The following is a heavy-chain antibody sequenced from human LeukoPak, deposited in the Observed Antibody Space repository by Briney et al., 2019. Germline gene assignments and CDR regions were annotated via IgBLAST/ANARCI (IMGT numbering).Heavy chain of an antibody. D-gene: IGHD1-7*01. CDR3: ARDAGTTLSNWFDP. J-gene: IGHJ5*02. CDR1: GYTFTGYY. V-gene: IGHV1-2*02. CDR2: INPNSGGT. Sequence: ASVKVSCKASGYTFTGYYMHWVRQAPGQGLEWMGWINPNSGGTNYAQKFPGRVTMTRDTSISTAYMELSRLRSDDTAVYYCARDAGTTLSNWFDPWGQGTLVTVSS.